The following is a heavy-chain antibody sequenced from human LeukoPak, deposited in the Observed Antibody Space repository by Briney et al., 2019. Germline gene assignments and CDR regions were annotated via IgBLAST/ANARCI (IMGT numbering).Heavy chain of an antibody. D-gene: IGHD2-21*01. J-gene: IGHJ3*02. V-gene: IGHV3-30-3*01. CDR2: ISYDGNNK. CDR3: ARDKAYCGGDCYPRYYSGGDAFDI. CDR1: GYTFSSYV. Sequence: PGGSLRLSCAASGYTFSSYVIHWVRQAPGKGLEWVAVISYDGNNKYYADSVKGRFTISRDNSKNTLYLQMSSLRAEDTAVYYCARDKAYCGGDCYPRYYSGGDAFDIWGQGTMVTVSS.